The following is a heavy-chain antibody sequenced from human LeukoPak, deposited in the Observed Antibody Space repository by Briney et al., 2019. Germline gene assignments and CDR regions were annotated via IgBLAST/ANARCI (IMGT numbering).Heavy chain of an antibody. D-gene: IGHD5-12*01. CDR2: ISAYNGNT. CDR3: ARDQVVATLAHFDY. CDR1: GYTFTSYG. V-gene: IGHV1-18*01. Sequence: GASVKVSCKASGYTFTSYGISWVRQAPGQGLEWMGWISAYNGNTNYAQKLQGRVTMTTDTSTSTAYMELRSLRSDDTVVYYCARDQVVATLAHFDYWGQGTLVTVSS. J-gene: IGHJ4*02.